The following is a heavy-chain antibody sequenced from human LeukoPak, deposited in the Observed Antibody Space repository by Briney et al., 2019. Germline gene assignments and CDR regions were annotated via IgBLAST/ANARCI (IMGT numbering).Heavy chain of an antibody. D-gene: IGHD4-17*01. V-gene: IGHV4-61*01. CDR1: GGSVSSGSYY. CDR2: IYYSGST. Sequence: SETLSLTCTVSGGSVSSGSYYWSWIRQPPGKGLEWIGYIYYSGSTNCNPSLKSRVTISVDTSKNQFSLKLSSVTAADTAVYYCAREDGRDYGDYLSFDYWGQGTLVTVSS. J-gene: IGHJ4*02. CDR3: AREDGRDYGDYLSFDY.